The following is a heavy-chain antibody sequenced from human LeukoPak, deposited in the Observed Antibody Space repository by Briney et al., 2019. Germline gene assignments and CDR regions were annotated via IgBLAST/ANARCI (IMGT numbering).Heavy chain of an antibody. CDR1: GFTFSSYA. J-gene: IGHJ4*02. CDR2: ISGSGAST. V-gene: IGHV3-23*01. Sequence: GGSLRLSCAASGFTFSSYAMSRVRQAPGKGLEWVSVISGSGASTSYADSVKGRFTIARDNSKNTLYLQMNSLRAEDTAVYYCAKVGYFFGYLYYFDNWGQGTLVTVSS. CDR3: AKVGYFFGYLYYFDN. D-gene: IGHD5-18*01.